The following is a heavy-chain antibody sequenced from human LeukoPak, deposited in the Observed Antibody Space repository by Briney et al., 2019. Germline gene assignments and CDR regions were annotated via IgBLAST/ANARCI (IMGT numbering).Heavy chain of an antibody. Sequence: GGSLRLSCAASGFTFSSYWMHWVRQAPGKGLVWVSRINSDGSSTSYADSVKGRFTISRDNAKNTLYLQMNSLRGEDTAVYYCAKDRIQNYGGGSNFDYWGQGMLVTVSS. CDR2: INSDGSST. D-gene: IGHD4-17*01. V-gene: IGHV3-74*01. J-gene: IGHJ4*02. CDR1: GFTFSSYW. CDR3: AKDRIQNYGGGSNFDY.